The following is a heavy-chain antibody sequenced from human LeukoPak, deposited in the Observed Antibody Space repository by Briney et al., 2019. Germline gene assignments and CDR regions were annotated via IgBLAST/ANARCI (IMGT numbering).Heavy chain of an antibody. V-gene: IGHV3-21*01. J-gene: IGHJ6*03. D-gene: IGHD3-3*01. CDR2: ICSSSSYI. Sequence: PGGSLRLSPAASGFTFCSYSVNWVRQAPGKGVEWVSSICSSSSYIYYADSVKGRFTISRENAKNTLYLQMNSLRAEDTAVYYCARDFANYYMDVWGKGTTVTVSS. CDR1: GFTFCSYS. CDR3: ARDFANYYMDV.